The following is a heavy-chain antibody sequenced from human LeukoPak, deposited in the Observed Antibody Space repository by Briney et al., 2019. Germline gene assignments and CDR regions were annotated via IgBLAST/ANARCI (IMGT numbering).Heavy chain of an antibody. CDR1: GFTFSSYW. Sequence: GGSLRLSCAASGFTFSSYWMHWVRQAPGKGLVWVSRINSDGSSTSYADSVKGRFTISRDNAKNTLYLQMNSLRAEDTAVYYCARDVVRTYYDFWSGYQSTIKHYYNGMDVWGQGTTVTVSS. J-gene: IGHJ6*02. CDR3: ARDVVRTYYDFWSGYQSTIKHYYNGMDV. CDR2: INSDGSST. V-gene: IGHV3-74*01. D-gene: IGHD3-3*01.